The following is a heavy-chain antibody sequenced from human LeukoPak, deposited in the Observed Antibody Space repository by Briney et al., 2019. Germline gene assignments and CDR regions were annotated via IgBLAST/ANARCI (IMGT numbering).Heavy chain of an antibody. V-gene: IGHV4-38-2*02. CDR1: GYSISSGYY. J-gene: IGHJ4*02. D-gene: IGHD6-19*01. CDR2: IYHSGST. CDR3: ARLGDSSGWYAYYFDY. Sequence: SETLSLTCTVSGYSISSGYYWGWLRQPPGKGLEWIGSIYHSGSTYYNPSLKSRVTISVDTSKNQFSLKLSSVTAADTAVYYCARLGDSSGWYAYYFDYWGQGTLVTVSS.